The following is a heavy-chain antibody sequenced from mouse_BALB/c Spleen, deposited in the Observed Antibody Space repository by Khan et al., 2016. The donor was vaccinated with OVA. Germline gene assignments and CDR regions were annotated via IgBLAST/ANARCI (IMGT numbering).Heavy chain of an antibody. J-gene: IGHJ3*01. D-gene: IGHD1-1*01. V-gene: IGHV1S135*01. CDR3: ARHGSSSWFAY. CDR2: IDPFNGST. CDR1: GNSFTSYY. Sequence: VQLKQSGPELMKPGASVKISCKASGNSFTSYYIHWVKQRHGKSLEWIGYIDPFNGSTNYNQKFKGKATLTVDKSSSTAYMHLSSLTSEDSAVYYCARHGSSSWFAYWGQGTLVTVSA.